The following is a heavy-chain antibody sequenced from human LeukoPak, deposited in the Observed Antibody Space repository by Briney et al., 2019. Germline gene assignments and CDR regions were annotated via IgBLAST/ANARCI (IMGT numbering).Heavy chain of an antibody. D-gene: IGHD5-12*01. CDR1: GGSFSGYY. CDR2: INHSGST. Sequence: SETLSLTCAVYGGSFSGYYWSWIRQPPGKGLEWIGEINHSGSTNYNPSLKSRVTISVDTSKNQFSLKLSSVTAADTAVYYCARGISGRGYRGGYFDYWGQGTLVTVSS. J-gene: IGHJ4*02. V-gene: IGHV4-34*01. CDR3: ARGISGRGYRGGYFDY.